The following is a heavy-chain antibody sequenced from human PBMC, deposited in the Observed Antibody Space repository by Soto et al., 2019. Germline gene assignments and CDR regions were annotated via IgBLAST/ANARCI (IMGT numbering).Heavy chain of an antibody. J-gene: IGHJ4*02. CDR1: GFTFSSYW. CDR3: VRVPSGGYAFSLDDY. D-gene: IGHD5-12*01. CDR2: INSDGTTT. V-gene: IGHV3-74*01. Sequence: EVQLVESGGGLVQPGGSLRLSCAASGFTFSSYWMHWVRQAPGKGLVWVSRINSDGTTTTYADSVKGRFTISRDNAKNTLSLHMNSLRAEDTAVYYCVRVPSGGYAFSLDDYCDQGTPVTVSS.